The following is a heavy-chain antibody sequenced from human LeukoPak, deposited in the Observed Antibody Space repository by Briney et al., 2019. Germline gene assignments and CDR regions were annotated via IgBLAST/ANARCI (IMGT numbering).Heavy chain of an antibody. J-gene: IGHJ4*02. V-gene: IGHV4-59*11. CDR2: IYYSGST. Sequence: SETLSLTCTVSGGSISSHYWNCLRQPPGKGLEWIGYIYYSGSTKYNPSLKSRVTISIDMSKNQFSLNLSSVTAADTAMYYCTKGEADPVIFDYWGQGTLVTVSS. CDR3: TKGEADPVIFDY. CDR1: GGSISSHY.